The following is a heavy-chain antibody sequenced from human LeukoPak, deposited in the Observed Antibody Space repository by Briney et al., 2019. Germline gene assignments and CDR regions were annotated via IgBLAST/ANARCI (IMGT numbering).Heavy chain of an antibody. CDR2: ISERGGST. Sequence: GGSLRLSCVVSGISLSNYAMTWVRQAPGKGLEWVSYISERGGSTTYADSVKGRFTISRDTSLNTLYVQMTSLRAEDTAVYFCAKRGIVIRGILVIGYHQEAYHYDYWGQGVLVTVSS. D-gene: IGHD3-10*01. CDR1: GISLSNYA. J-gene: IGHJ4*02. V-gene: IGHV3-23*01. CDR3: AKRGIVIRGILVIGYHQEAYHYDY.